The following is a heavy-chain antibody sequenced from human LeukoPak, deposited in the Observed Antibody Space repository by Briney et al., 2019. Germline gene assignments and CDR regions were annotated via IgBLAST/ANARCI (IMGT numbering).Heavy chain of an antibody. CDR2: ISYDGSNK. V-gene: IGHV3-30-3*01. CDR1: GFTFSSYA. Sequence: GGSLRLSCAASGFTFSSYAMHWVRQAPGKGLEWVAVISYDGSNKYYADSVKGRFTISRDNSKNTLYLQMNSLRAEDTAVCYCAREVYDFWSGYYRGYYYGMDVWGQGTTVTVSS. CDR3: AREVYDFWSGYYRGYYYGMDV. D-gene: IGHD3-3*01. J-gene: IGHJ6*02.